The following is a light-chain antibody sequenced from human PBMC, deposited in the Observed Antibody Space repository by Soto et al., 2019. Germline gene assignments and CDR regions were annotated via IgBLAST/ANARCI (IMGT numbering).Light chain of an antibody. Sequence: EIVMTQSPATLSVSPGERATLSCRASQSVNRNLAWYQQKPGQAPRLLISAASTRATGIPARFSGSGSETEFPLTISSRQSEDFAVYYCQQYNNLWTFGQGTKVEMK. J-gene: IGKJ1*01. CDR2: AAS. V-gene: IGKV3-15*01. CDR1: QSVNRN. CDR3: QQYNNLWT.